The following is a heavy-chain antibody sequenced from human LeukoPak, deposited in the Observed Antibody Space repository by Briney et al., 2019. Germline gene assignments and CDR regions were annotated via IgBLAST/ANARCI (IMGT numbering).Heavy chain of an antibody. CDR3: ASRYCSGGSCYVDDAFDI. D-gene: IGHD2-15*01. CDR2: IYHSGST. J-gene: IGHJ3*02. CDR1: GYSISSGYY. V-gene: IGHV4-38-2*02. Sequence: ETLSLTCTVSGYSISSGYYWGWIRQSPGKGLEWIGSIYHSGSTYYNPSLKSRVTISVDTSKNQFSLKLSSVTAADTAVYYCASRYCSGGSCYVDDAFDIWGQGTMVTVSS.